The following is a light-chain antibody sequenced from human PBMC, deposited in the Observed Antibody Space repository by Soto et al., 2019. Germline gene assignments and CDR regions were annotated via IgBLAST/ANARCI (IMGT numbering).Light chain of an antibody. J-gene: IGKJ2*01. Sequence: DIQMTQSPSSLSVSVGDRVTITCRASQNIGTSLNWYQMKLGRAPTLLIYSASTLQSGAPSRFSGGGSGTDFTLTINSLQPADFATYSCQQTYNAPYTFGQGTTLEIK. CDR2: SAS. CDR3: QQTYNAPYT. V-gene: IGKV1-39*01. CDR1: QNIGTS.